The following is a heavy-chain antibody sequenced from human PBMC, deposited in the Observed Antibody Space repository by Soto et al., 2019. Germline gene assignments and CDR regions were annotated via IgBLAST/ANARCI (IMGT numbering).Heavy chain of an antibody. V-gene: IGHV5-51*01. J-gene: IGHJ4*02. Sequence: GESLKISCTGSGYSFNTYWIGWVRQMPGKGLEWMGIIYPGDFDTRYSPSFQGHVTMSVDKSINIAYLQWSSLETSDTAMYYCDRITGQTYAYQEFFDHWGQGTPVTVSS. CDR2: IYPGDFDT. CDR1: GYSFNTYW. CDR3: DRITGQTYAYQEFFDH. D-gene: IGHD3-16*01.